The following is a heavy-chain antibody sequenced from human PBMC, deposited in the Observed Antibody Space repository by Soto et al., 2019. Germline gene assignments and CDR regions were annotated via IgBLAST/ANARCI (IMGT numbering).Heavy chain of an antibody. J-gene: IGHJ5*02. V-gene: IGHV4-61*08. Sequence: SETLSLTCTVSGCSISSGGYYWSWIRQHPGKGLEWIGYIYYSGSTNYNPSLKSRVTISVDTSKNQFSLKLSSVTAADTAVFYCARPHGGSSGWDNWFDPWGQGTLVTVSS. CDR2: IYYSGST. D-gene: IGHD6-25*01. CDR1: GCSISSGGYY. CDR3: ARPHGGSSGWDNWFDP.